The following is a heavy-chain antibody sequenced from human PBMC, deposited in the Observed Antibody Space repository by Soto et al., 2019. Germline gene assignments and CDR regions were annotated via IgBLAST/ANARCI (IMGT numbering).Heavy chain of an antibody. J-gene: IGHJ3*02. CDR2: ISAYNSNT. Sequence: GASVKVSCKASGYTFTSYGISWVRQAPGQGLEWMGWISAYNSNTNYAQKLQGRVTMTTDTSTSTAYMELRSLRSDDTAVYYCARTYYYGSGSSSDDAFDIWGQGTMVTVSS. D-gene: IGHD3-10*01. CDR1: GYTFTSYG. V-gene: IGHV1-18*01. CDR3: ARTYYYGSGSSSDDAFDI.